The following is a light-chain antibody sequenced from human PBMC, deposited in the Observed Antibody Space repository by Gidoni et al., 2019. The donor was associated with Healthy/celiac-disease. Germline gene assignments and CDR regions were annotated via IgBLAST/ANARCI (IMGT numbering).Light chain of an antibody. CDR3: SSYAGSNYVV. V-gene: IGLV2-8*01. CDR2: EVS. CDR1: SSDVGGYNY. Sequence: QSALTQPPSASGSPGPSVTIPCTGTSSDVGGYNYVSWYQQHPGKAPKLMIYEVSKRPSGVPDRFSGSKSGNTASLTVSGLQAEDEADYYCSSYAGSNYVVFGGGTKLTVL. J-gene: IGLJ2*01.